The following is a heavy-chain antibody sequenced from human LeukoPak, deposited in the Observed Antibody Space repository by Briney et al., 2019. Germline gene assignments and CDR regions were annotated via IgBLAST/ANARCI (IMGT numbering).Heavy chain of an antibody. V-gene: IGHV3-48*03. CDR2: ISSSGSTI. Sequence: GGSLRLSCAASGFTFSSYEMNWVRQAPGKGLEWVSYISSSGSTIYYADSVKGQFTISRDNAKNSLYLQMNSLRAEDTAVYYCAREILAAGKTLTYWGQGSLITVSS. CDR3: AREILAAGKTLTY. J-gene: IGHJ4*02. CDR1: GFTFSSYE. D-gene: IGHD6-13*01.